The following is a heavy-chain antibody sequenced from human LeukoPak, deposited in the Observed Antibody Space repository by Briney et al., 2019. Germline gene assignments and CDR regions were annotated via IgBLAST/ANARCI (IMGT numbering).Heavy chain of an antibody. CDR1: GFTFSSYV. Sequence: GGSLRLSCAGSGFTFSSYVMSWVRQAPGKGLEWVSAISGSGGSTYYADSVKGRFTISRDNSKKTLYLQMNSLRAGDTAIYYCAKDAVTHHYYDSSGYGYMDVWGKGTTVTVTS. D-gene: IGHD3-22*01. J-gene: IGHJ6*03. CDR3: AKDAVTHHYYDSSGYGYMDV. CDR2: ISGSGGST. V-gene: IGHV3-23*01.